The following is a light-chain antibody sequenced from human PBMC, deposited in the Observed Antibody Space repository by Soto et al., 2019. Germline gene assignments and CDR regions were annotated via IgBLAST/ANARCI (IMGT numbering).Light chain of an antibody. CDR1: QSVSSSY. J-gene: IGKJ2*01. Sequence: EIVLTQSPGTLSLSPGERATLSCRASQSVSSSYVAWYQQKPGQAPRLLIYGASSRATGIPDRFSGSGSGTDFTLTISSLEPEDFAVYYCQQYGNSSYTFGQGTKLEIK. CDR2: GAS. V-gene: IGKV3-20*01. CDR3: QQYGNSSYT.